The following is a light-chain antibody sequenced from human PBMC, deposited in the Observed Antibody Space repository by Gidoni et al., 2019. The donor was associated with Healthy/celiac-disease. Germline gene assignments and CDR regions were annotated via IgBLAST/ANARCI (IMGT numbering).Light chain of an antibody. CDR3: QQRSNWSPT. J-gene: IGKJ5*01. V-gene: IGKV3-11*01. CDR1: PSVSSY. CDR2: DAS. Sequence: EIVLTQSPATLSLSPGERVTLSCRAGPSVSSYLAWYQQKPGQAPRLLIYDASNRATGIPARFCGSGSGTNFTLTIISLEPEDFSVYYCQQRSNWSPTFGQXTRLEIK.